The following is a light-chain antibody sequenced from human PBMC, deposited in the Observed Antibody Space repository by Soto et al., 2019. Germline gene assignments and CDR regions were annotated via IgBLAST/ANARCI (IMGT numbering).Light chain of an antibody. J-gene: IGKJ1*01. CDR1: QSVSSN. Sequence: EMVMSQSPATLSVTPRERATLSCRARQSVSSNLACYQQKPCQAPRLLIYGASARATGIPARFSGSGSGTEFTLTISSLQSEDFAVYYCQQYNNWPRTFGQGTKVDIK. CDR3: QQYNNWPRT. V-gene: IGKV3-15*01. CDR2: GAS.